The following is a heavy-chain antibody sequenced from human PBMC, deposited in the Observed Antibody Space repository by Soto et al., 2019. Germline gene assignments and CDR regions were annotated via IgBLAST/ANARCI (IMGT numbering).Heavy chain of an antibody. D-gene: IGHD5-18*01. CDR3: ARGRALTSRGYSYGYFDY. Sequence: NPSETLSLTCTVSGGSISSYYWSWIRQPPGKGLEWIGYIYYSGSTNYSPSLKSRVTISVDTSKNQFSLKLSSVTAADTAVYYCARGRALTSRGYSYGYFDYWGQGTLVTVSS. V-gene: IGHV4-59*01. J-gene: IGHJ4*02. CDR2: IYYSGST. CDR1: GGSISSYY.